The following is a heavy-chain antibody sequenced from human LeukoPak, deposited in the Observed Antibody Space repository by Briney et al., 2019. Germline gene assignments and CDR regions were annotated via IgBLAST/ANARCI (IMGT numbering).Heavy chain of an antibody. Sequence: GGSLRLSCAPSGFNFRIYWMSWVRQAPGEGLEWVDNIKQDGSEKNYVDSVKGRFTISRDNAKNSLYLEMSSLRAEDTAVYYCYCAVEDYWGQGTLVTVSS. D-gene: IGHD2-15*01. V-gene: IGHV3-7*01. J-gene: IGHJ4*02. CDR3: YCAVEDY. CDR2: IKQDGSEK. CDR1: GFNFRIYW.